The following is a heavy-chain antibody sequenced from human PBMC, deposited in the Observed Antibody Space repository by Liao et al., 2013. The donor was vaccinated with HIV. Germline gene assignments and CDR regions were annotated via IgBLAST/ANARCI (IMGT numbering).Heavy chain of an antibody. J-gene: IGHJ3*02. Sequence: QVQLQESGPGLVKPSQTLSLTCTVSGGSISSGSYYWSWIRQPAGKGLEWIGRIYTSGSTNYNPSLKSRVTISIDTSKNQFSLNLNSVTAADTAVYYCARERGAFDIWGQGTMVTVSS. CDR3: ARERGAFDI. CDR2: IYTSGST. V-gene: IGHV4-61*02. CDR1: GGSISSGSYY.